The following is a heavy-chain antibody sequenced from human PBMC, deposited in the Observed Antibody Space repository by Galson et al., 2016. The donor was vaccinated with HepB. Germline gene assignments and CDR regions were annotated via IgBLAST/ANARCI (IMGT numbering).Heavy chain of an antibody. CDR2: IYYTGTS. CDR3: TRVPIGMSASDSDS. D-gene: IGHD3-16*01. J-gene: IGHJ5*02. CDR1: GGSVSSGSHY. Sequence: LSLTCTVSGGSVSSGSHYWSWIRQPPGERLEWIGFIYYTGTSNYNPSLERRATLLVDTSKNQFSLNLRSVTAADTAVYFCTRVPIGMSASDSDSWGQGTLVTVYS. V-gene: IGHV4-61*01.